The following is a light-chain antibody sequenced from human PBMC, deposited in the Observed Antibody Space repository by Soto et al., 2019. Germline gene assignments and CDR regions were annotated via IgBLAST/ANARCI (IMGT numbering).Light chain of an antibody. CDR3: SSYTSSNTPVV. J-gene: IGLJ2*01. CDR1: SSDVGNYNY. Sequence: QSALTQPASVSGSPGQSITISCTGTSSDVGNYNYVSWYQQHPGKAPKLMIYEVSNRPSGVSNRFSGSKSDNTASLTISGLQAEDEADYYCSSYTSSNTPVVFGGGTKVTVL. CDR2: EVS. V-gene: IGLV2-14*01.